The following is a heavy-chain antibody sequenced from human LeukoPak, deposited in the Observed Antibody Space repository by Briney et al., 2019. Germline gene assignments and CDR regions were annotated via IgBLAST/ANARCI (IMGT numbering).Heavy chain of an antibody. D-gene: IGHD2-15*01. CDR3: AKDGCSGGSCYRRFDP. CDR2: IYSGGST. V-gene: IGHV3-66*01. CDR1: GFTVSSNY. J-gene: IGHJ5*02. Sequence: PVGSLRLSCAVSGFTVSSNYMSWVRQAPGKGLEWVSVIYSGGSTYYADSVKGRFTISRDNSKNTLYLQMNSLRAEDTAVYYCAKDGCSGGSCYRRFDPWGQGTLVTVSS.